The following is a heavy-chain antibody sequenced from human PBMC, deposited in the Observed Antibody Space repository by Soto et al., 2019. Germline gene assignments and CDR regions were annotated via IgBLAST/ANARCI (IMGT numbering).Heavy chain of an antibody. CDR3: ARRLRYYGSVRDYHYYPYYGMEG. J-gene: IGHJ6*02. CDR1: GGCFSGYY. CDR2: INHSGST. V-gene: IGHV4-34*01. D-gene: IGHD3-10*01. Sequence: SETLSLTCAVYGGCFSGYYWSWIRQPPGKGLEWIGEINHSGSTNYNPSLKSRVTISVDTSKNQFSLNMSSVTAADTAVYYCARRLRYYGSVRDYHYYPYYGMEGWGQATAVTVSS.